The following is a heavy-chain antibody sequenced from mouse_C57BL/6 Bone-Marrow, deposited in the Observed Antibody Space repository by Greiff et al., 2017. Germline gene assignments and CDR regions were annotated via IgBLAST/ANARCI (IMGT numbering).Heavy chain of an antibody. CDR3: ARGRGVYAMDY. CDR2: IFPGSGST. CDR1: GYTFTDYY. Sequence: VQLQQSGPELVKPGASVKISCKASGYTFTDYYITWVKQRPGQGLEWIGWIFPGSGSTYYNEKFKGKATLTVDTSSSTAYMLLSSLTSEDSAVYFCARGRGVYAMDYWGQGTTVTVSS. V-gene: IGHV1-75*01. J-gene: IGHJ4*01.